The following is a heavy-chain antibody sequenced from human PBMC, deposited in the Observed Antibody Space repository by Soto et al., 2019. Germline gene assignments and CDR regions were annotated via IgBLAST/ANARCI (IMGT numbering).Heavy chain of an antibody. V-gene: IGHV4-59*01. D-gene: IGHD5-18*01. J-gene: IGHJ6*02. CDR1: GGSISSYY. CDR2: IYYSGST. Sequence: SETLSLTCIVYGGSISSYYWSWIRQPPGKGLEWIGYIYYSGSTNYNPSLKSRVTISVDTSKNQFSLKLSSVTAADTAVYYCAAAMGFGYYYGMDVWGQGTTVT. CDR3: AAAMGFGYYYGMDV.